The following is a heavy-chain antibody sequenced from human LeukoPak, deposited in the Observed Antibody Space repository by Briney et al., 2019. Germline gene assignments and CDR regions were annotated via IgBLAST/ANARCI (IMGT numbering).Heavy chain of an antibody. D-gene: IGHD3-3*01. V-gene: IGHV4-59*08. J-gene: IGHJ6*02. CDR3: ARTKGYYDSWSGYYHYYYYGMDV. CDR1: GGSISSYY. Sequence: SETLSLTCTVSGGSISSYYWSWIRQPPVKGLEWIGYIYYSGSTNYNPSLKSRVTISVDTSKNQFSLKLSSVTAADTAVYYCARTKGYYDSWSGYYHYYYYGMDVWGQGTTVTVSS. CDR2: IYYSGST.